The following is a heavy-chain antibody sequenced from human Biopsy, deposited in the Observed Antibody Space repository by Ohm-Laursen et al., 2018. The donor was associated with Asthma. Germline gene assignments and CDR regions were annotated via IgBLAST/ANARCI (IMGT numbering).Heavy chain of an antibody. D-gene: IGHD6-6*01. J-gene: IGHJ2*01. Sequence: SQTLSLTCFVSGDAMSTSGSYWGWIRQSPGKGLEWIGSIYYSGRTYYNPSLESRVTISADTSKNRFSLKVTSVTAADTAVYYCARAVSSSSYWYFDLWGRGDLVTVSS. CDR3: ARAVSSSSYWYFDL. CDR1: GDAMSTSGSY. CDR2: IYYSGRT. V-gene: IGHV4-39*02.